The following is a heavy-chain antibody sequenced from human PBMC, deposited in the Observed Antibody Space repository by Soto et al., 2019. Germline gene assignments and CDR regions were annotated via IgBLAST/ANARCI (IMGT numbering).Heavy chain of an antibody. V-gene: IGHV1-69*02. Sequence: VASVKVSCKASGGTFSSYTISWVRQAPGQGLEWMGRIIPILGIANYAQKFQGRVTITADKSTSTAYMELSSLRSEDTAVYYCARAPSPDIVVVPAASNWFDPWGQGTLVTVSS. CDR3: ARAPSPDIVVVPAASNWFDP. CDR1: GGTFSSYT. D-gene: IGHD2-2*01. J-gene: IGHJ5*02. CDR2: IIPILGIA.